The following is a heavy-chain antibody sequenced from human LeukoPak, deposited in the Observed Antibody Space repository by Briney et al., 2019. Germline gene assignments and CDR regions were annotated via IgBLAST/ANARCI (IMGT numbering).Heavy chain of an antibody. J-gene: IGHJ6*03. CDR3: ARGDVLRFLEWLPYYYYYMDV. Sequence: GASVKVSCKASGYTFTGYYMHWVRQAPGQGLEWMGWINPNSGGTNYAQKFQGRVTMTRDTSISTAYMELSRLRSDDTAVYYCARGDVLRFLEWLPYYYYYMDVWGKGTTVTVSS. D-gene: IGHD3-3*01. CDR2: INPNSGGT. V-gene: IGHV1-2*02. CDR1: GYTFTGYY.